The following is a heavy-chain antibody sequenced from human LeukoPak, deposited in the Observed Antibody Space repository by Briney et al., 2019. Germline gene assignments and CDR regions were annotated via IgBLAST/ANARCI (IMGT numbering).Heavy chain of an antibody. CDR3: ASSGDCSGGSCRNWFDP. D-gene: IGHD2-15*01. CDR2: INPDSGGA. CDR1: GYTFTGYY. Sequence: ASMKVSCKASGYTFTGYYMHWVRQAPGQGFEWMGWINPDSGGANYAQKFQGRVTMTRDTSISTAYMELSRLRSDDTAVYYCASSGDCSGGSCRNWFDPWGQGTLVTVSS. J-gene: IGHJ5*02. V-gene: IGHV1-2*02.